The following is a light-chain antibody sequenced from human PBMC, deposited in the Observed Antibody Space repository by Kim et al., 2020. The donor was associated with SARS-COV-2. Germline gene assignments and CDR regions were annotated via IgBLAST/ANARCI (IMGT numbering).Light chain of an antibody. J-gene: IGKJ1*01. Sequence: EIVLTQSPGTLSLYPGERATLSCRASQSVSSSYLAWYQQKPGQAPRLLIYGASSRATGVPDRFSGSGSGTDFTLTITRLEPEEFAVYYCQQYGNSPHTFGQGTKVDIK. CDR1: QSVSSSY. CDR2: GAS. V-gene: IGKV3-20*01. CDR3: QQYGNSPHT.